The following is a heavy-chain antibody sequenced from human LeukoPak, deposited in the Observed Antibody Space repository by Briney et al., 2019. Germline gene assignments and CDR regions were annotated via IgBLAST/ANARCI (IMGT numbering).Heavy chain of an antibody. V-gene: IGHV1-2*02. CDR2: INPNSGGT. Sequence: ASVKVSCEASGYTFTGYYMHWVRQAPGQGLEWMGWINPNSGGTNYAQKFQGRVTMTRDTSISTAYMELSRLRSDDTAVYYCARVQGYYYYYYGMDVWGQGTTVTVSS. CDR3: ARVQGYYYYYYGMDV. J-gene: IGHJ6*02. CDR1: GYTFTGYY.